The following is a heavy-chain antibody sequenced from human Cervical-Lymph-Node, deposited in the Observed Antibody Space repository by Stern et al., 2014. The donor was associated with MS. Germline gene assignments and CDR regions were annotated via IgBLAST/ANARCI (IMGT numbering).Heavy chain of an antibody. CDR1: GYTFGSYG. J-gene: IGHJ4*02. CDR3: ARGVVAPFDY. V-gene: IGHV1-18*01. Sequence: VQLVESGAEVKNPGASVKVSCKASGYTFGSYGISWERQAPGQGLEWMGWISTSNGNANYAQKFQGRALMTTETSTNTAYLELRSLISDDTAVYYCARGVVAPFDYWGQGTLVTVSS. CDR2: ISTSNGNA. D-gene: IGHD2-15*01.